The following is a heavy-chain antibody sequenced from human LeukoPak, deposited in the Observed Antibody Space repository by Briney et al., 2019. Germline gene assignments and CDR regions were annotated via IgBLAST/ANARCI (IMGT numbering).Heavy chain of an antibody. D-gene: IGHD1-7*01. CDR2: ISSGSGYI. J-gene: IGHJ4*02. CDR1: GFTFSSYS. CDR3: ASGTTGTTGFNY. V-gene: IGHV3-21*01. Sequence: GGSLRLSCAASGFTFSSYSMNWVRQAPGKGLEWLSSISSGSGYIFYADSMKGRFTISTDNAKNSLNLQMSSLRAEDTAVYYCASGTTGTTGFNYWGQGTLVTVSS.